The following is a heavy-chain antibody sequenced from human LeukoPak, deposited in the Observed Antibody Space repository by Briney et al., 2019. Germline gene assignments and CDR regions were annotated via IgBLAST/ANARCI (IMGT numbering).Heavy chain of an antibody. J-gene: IGHJ3*02. V-gene: IGHV3-21*01. CDR1: GLTFSSYS. CDR3: AGIHDYSNYLGAFDI. CDR2: ISSSSSYI. Sequence: PGGSLRLSCAASGLTFSSYSMNWVRQAPGKGLEWVSSISSSSSYIYYADSVKGRYTISRDNAENSLYLQMNSLRAEDTAVYYCAGIHDYSNYLGAFDIWGQGTMVTVSS. D-gene: IGHD4-11*01.